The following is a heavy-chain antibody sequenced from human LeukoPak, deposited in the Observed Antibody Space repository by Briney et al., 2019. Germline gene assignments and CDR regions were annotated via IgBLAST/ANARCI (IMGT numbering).Heavy chain of an antibody. CDR3: ARGGVVVAATNPYYYYYMDV. D-gene: IGHD2-15*01. V-gene: IGHV4-59*01. CDR2: IYYSGST. J-gene: IGHJ6*03. CDR1: GVSISSYY. Sequence: SETLSLTCTVSGVSISSYYWSWIRQPPGKGLEWIGYIYYSGSTNYNPSLKSRVTISVDTSKNRFSLKLSSVTAADTAVYYCARGGVVVAATNPYYYYYMDVWGKGTTVTASS.